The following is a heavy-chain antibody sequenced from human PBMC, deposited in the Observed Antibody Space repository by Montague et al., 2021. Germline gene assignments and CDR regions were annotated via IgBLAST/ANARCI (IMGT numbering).Heavy chain of an antibody. CDR1: GFTLSDYY. CDR2: ISNTGTYT. CDR3: ARIVGVVTEATFDL. J-gene: IGHJ3*01. V-gene: IGHV3-11*03. D-gene: IGHD3-3*01. Sequence: SLRLSCAASGFTLSDYYMSWVRQAPGKGLEWISYISNTGTYTHHADSVKGRFIISRDNAKNSLYLQLDSLRAEDTALYYCARIVGVVTEATFDLWGLGTMVIVSS.